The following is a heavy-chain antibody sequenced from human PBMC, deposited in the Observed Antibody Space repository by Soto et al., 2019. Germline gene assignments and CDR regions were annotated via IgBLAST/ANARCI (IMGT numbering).Heavy chain of an antibody. Sequence: QVQLVESGGGVVQPGRSLRLSCAASGFTFNLYGIHWVRQAPGKGLEWVAVLSYDGANAFYADSVKGRFTISRDASTSTDYLQMNSVTAEDTAVYYCARSRSAFYFSDGCELWGRGTMVTVSS. D-gene: IGHD3-22*01. V-gene: IGHV3-30*03. J-gene: IGHJ3*01. CDR2: LSYDGANA. CDR3: ARSRSAFYFSDGCEL. CDR1: GFTFNLYG.